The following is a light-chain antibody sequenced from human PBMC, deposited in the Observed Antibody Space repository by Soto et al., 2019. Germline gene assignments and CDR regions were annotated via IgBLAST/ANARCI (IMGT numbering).Light chain of an antibody. CDR3: SSYTTSYFYV. Sequence: QSVLTQPASLTGTPEQSITISCTGSGRDIGAYNYVSWYQQHPGKAPKLIIYEVENRPSGVSNRFSASKSAFTASLTISGLQAEDEADHYCSSYTTSYFYVFGHGTKVTVL. CDR1: GRDIGAYNY. J-gene: IGLJ1*01. CDR2: EVE. V-gene: IGLV2-14*01.